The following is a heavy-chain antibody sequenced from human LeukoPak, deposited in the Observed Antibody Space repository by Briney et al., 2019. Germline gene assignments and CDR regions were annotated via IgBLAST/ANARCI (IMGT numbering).Heavy chain of an antibody. CDR3: AKHQTITRTRIGY. Sequence: PGGSLRLSCAASGFTFSTYAMSWVRQAPGKGLEWVSGISAPGGSTYYADSVKGRFTISRDNSKNTLYLQMKSLRAEDTAVYYCAKHQTITRTRIGYWGQGTLVTVSS. J-gene: IGHJ4*02. CDR1: GFTFSTYA. CDR2: ISAPGGST. D-gene: IGHD1-14*01. V-gene: IGHV3-23*01.